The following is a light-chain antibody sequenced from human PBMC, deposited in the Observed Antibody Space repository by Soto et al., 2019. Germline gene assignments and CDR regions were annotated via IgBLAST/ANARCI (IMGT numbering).Light chain of an antibody. Sequence: EIVLTQSPGTLSLCPGERATLSCRASQSVIGRQLAWYQHKPGQAPRLLIYGVSTRATGIPDRFTGSGSGTDFTLTISRLEPEDFAVFYCQVYGPSPPITFGQGTRLEIK. CDR2: GVS. CDR3: QVYGPSPPIT. CDR1: QSVIGRQ. J-gene: IGKJ5*01. V-gene: IGKV3-20*01.